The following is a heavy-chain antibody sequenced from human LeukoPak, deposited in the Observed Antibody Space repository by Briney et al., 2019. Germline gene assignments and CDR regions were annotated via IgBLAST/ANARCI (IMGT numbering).Heavy chain of an antibody. CDR2: IKQDGSEK. Sequence: GGSLRLSCAASGFTFSSYWMNWVRQAPGKGLEWVANIKQDGSEKYYVDSVKGRFTISRDNAKNSLSLQMNSLRAEDTALYYCAKDEGTYYYGSGSYFGYWGQGTLVTVSS. J-gene: IGHJ4*02. CDR3: AKDEGTYYYGSGSYFGY. V-gene: IGHV3-7*03. D-gene: IGHD3-10*01. CDR1: GFTFSSYW.